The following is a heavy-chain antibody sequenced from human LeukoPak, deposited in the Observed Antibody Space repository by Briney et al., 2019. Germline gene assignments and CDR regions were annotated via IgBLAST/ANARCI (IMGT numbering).Heavy chain of an antibody. CDR2: IIPIFGTA. D-gene: IGHD3-22*01. CDR3: AREWDFDSSGFYYYY. V-gene: IGHV1-69*13. Sequence: SVKVSCKASGYTFTSNYIHWVRQAPGQGLEWMGGIIPIFGTANYAQRFQGRVTITADESTRTAYMELSSLRSEDTAVYYCAREWDFDSSGFYYYYWGQGTLVTVSS. CDR1: GYTFTSNY. J-gene: IGHJ4*02.